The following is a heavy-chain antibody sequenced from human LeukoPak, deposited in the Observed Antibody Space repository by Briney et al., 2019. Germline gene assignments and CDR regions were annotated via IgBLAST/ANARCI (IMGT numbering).Heavy chain of an antibody. V-gene: IGHV4-59*08. CDR2: IYYSGST. J-gene: IGHJ5*02. CDR1: GESFSGFY. D-gene: IGHD1-26*01. Sequence: SETLSLTCAVYGESFSGFYWTWIRQPPGKGLEWIGYIYYSGSTNYNPSLKSRVTISVDTSKNQFSLKLSSVTAADTAVYYCARQGSYHNWFDPWGQGTLVTVSS. CDR3: ARQGSYHNWFDP.